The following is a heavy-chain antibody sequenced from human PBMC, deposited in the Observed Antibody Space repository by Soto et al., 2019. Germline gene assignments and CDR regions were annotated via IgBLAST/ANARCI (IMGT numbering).Heavy chain of an antibody. J-gene: IGHJ4*02. CDR1: GFTFSSFA. V-gene: IGHV3-23*01. CDR3: ARANQYPHFDY. CDR2: ITGSGGNT. D-gene: IGHD2-2*02. Sequence: PGGSLRLSCAASGFTFSSFAMSWVRQAPGKGLEWVSTITGSGGNTYYADSVKGRFTISRDNSKNTLYLQMNSLRAEDTAVYSCARANQYPHFDYWGQGTLVTVSS.